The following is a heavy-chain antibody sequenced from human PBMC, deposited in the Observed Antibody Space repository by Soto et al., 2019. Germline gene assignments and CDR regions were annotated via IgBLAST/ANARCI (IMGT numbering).Heavy chain of an antibody. CDR2: IYSGGST. V-gene: IGHV3-53*01. Sequence: PWGSLRLSCAASGFTVSSNYMSWVRQAPGKGLEWVSVIYSGGSTYYADSVKGRFTISRDNSKNTLYLQMNSLRAEDTAVYYCGTSTPSYQYAMDVWGQGTTVTVYS. D-gene: IGHD2-2*01. CDR1: GFTVSSNY. CDR3: GTSTPSYQYAMDV. J-gene: IGHJ6*02.